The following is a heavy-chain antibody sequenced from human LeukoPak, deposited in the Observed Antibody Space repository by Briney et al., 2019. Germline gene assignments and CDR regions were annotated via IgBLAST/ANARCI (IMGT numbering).Heavy chain of an antibody. V-gene: IGHV3-48*04. Sequence: PGGSLRLSCAASGFTFSSYSMNWVRQAPGKGLEWVSYISSSSSTTYYADSVKGRFTISRDNAKNSLYLQMNSLRAEDTAVYYCARVLDQQLADEYFQHWGQGTLVTVSS. D-gene: IGHD6-13*01. CDR2: ISSSSSTT. CDR3: ARVLDQQLADEYFQH. CDR1: GFTFSSYS. J-gene: IGHJ1*01.